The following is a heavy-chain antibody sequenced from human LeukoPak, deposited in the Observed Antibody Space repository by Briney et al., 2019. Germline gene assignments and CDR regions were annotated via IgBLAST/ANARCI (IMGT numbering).Heavy chain of an antibody. CDR2: IIPIFGTA. J-gene: IGHJ4*02. V-gene: IGHV1-69*05. Sequence: SVKASCKASGGTFSSYAISWVRQAPGQGLEWMGRIIPIFGTANYAQKFQGRVTITTDESTSTAYMEQSSLRSEDTAVYYCATVYSSSWYYFDYWGQGTLVTVSS. CDR1: GGTFSSYA. CDR3: ATVYSSSWYYFDY. D-gene: IGHD6-13*01.